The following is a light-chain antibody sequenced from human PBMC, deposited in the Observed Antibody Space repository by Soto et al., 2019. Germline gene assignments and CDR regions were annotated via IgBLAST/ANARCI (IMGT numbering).Light chain of an antibody. V-gene: IGKV3-11*01. CDR2: DKS. J-gene: IGKJ1*01. CDR1: QTVSSY. CDR3: QQRSNWPGA. Sequence: EIVLTQSPATLSLSPGERDTLSCMASQTVSSYLAWYQQKPGQAPRLLIYDKSNRATGIPARFSGSGSGTDFTLTISSLEPEDFAVYYCQQRSNWPGAFGQGTKVEIK.